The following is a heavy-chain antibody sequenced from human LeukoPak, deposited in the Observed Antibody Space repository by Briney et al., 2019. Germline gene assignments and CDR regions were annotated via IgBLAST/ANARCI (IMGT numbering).Heavy chain of an antibody. V-gene: IGHV2-70*01. J-gene: IGHJ4*02. CDR3: TRIYRNGYNYGYFDY. CDR2: IDWDDYK. CDR1: GFALSTSGMC. D-gene: IGHD5-24*01. Sequence: SGPSLLKPPPPLTLTFTFSGFALSTSGMCGSWIRQPPGKALEWLSPIDWDDYKYYSTSLNTRLTISKDTSKNQVVLTMTNMDPVDTATYYCTRIYRNGYNYGYFDYWGQGTLVTVSS.